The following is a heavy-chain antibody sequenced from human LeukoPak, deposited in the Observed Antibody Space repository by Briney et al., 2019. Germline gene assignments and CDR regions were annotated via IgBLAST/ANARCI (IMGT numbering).Heavy chain of an antibody. CDR3: TGYCSSASCYHAGF. D-gene: IGHD2-2*01. Sequence: GGSLRLSCAASGFTFSDYYMSWIRQAPGKGPEWVSYISSSGSTIYYADSVKGRFTISRDNAKNSLYLQMNSLRVEDTAVYYCTGYCSSASCYHAGFWGQGTLVTVSS. CDR1: GFTFSDYY. V-gene: IGHV3-11*01. CDR2: ISSSGSTI. J-gene: IGHJ4*02.